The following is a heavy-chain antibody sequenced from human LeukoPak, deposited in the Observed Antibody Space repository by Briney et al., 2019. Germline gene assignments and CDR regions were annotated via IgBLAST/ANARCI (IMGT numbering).Heavy chain of an antibody. Sequence: GGALRLSCVASGFTFISYGMHAVRPAPGKGRERVAGISYEGRNKEYADSVKARCTISRDNSKNTLYMQMTSLRAEDTAVYYCAKDLDDILTGHYYYYGMDVWGQGTTVTVSS. CDR3: AKDLDDILTGHYYYYGMDV. CDR2: ISYEGRNK. CDR1: GFTFISYG. J-gene: IGHJ6*02. V-gene: IGHV3-30*18. D-gene: IGHD3-9*01.